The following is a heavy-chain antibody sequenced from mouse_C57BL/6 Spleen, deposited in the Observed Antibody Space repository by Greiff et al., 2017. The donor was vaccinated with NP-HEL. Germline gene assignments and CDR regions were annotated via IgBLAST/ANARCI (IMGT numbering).Heavy chain of an antibody. CDR2: ISNGGGST. CDR1: GFTFSDYY. D-gene: IGHD1-1*01. J-gene: IGHJ4*01. Sequence: EVQLVESGGGLVQPGGSLKLSCAASGFTFSDYYMYWVRQTPEKRLEWVAYISNGGGSTYYPDTVKGRFTISRDNAKNTLYLQMSRLKSEDTAMYYCARRPFYGSSDYAMDYWGQGTSVTVSS. V-gene: IGHV5-12*01. CDR3: ARRPFYGSSDYAMDY.